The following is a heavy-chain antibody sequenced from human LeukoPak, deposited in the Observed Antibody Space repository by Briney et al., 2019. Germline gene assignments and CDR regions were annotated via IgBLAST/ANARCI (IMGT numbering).Heavy chain of an antibody. CDR1: GYKFTSYG. Sequence: GASVKVSCKASGYKFTSYGISWVRQAPGQGLEWMGWINTYNGNTNYAQKVQGRVTMTTDTSTSTAYMELRSLRSDDTAVYYCARGWGYDILTGYYTWGDYWGQGTLVTVSS. V-gene: IGHV1-18*01. D-gene: IGHD3-9*01. J-gene: IGHJ4*02. CDR2: INTYNGNT. CDR3: ARGWGYDILTGYYTWGDY.